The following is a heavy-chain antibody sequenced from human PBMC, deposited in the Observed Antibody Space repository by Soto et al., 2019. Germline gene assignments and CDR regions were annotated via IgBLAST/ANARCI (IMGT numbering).Heavy chain of an antibody. D-gene: IGHD5-18*01. V-gene: IGHV4-31*03. J-gene: IGHJ4*02. CDR3: ARGRGYNTQFEY. CDR2: IDYSGST. Sequence: QVQLQESGPGLVKPSQTLSLTCTVSGGSISSGGYYWTWIRQHPGKGLECTGYIDYSGSTYYTPSLRSRVTISVNTSSNQFSLQLNSVTAADTAVYFCARGRGYNTQFEYWGQGTLVTVSS. CDR1: GGSISSGGYY.